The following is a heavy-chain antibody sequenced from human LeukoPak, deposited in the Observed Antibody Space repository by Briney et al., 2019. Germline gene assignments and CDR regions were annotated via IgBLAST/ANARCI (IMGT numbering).Heavy chain of an antibody. D-gene: IGHD3-22*01. Sequence: SETLSLTCTVSGASFSSSSYYWGWIRQPPGKGLEWIGSINYFGSTYYNPSLKSRVTISGDTSKKQFSLKLTSLTAADTAVYYCARGSYSFDSSSSPLGPLFDSWGQGTLVTVSS. CDR1: GASFSSSSYY. J-gene: IGHJ4*02. CDR3: ARGSYSFDSSSSPLGPLFDS. CDR2: INYFGST. V-gene: IGHV4-39*07.